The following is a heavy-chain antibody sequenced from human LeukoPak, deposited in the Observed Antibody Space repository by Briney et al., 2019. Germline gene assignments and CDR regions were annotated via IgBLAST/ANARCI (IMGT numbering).Heavy chain of an antibody. J-gene: IGHJ4*02. D-gene: IGHD5-18*01. CDR1: GYTFTSYY. CDR2: IDPNSGCA. V-gene: IGHV1-2*06. Sequence: ASVKVSCKASGYTFTSYYMHWVRQAPGQGLEWMGRIDPNSGCALFAQKFKGRVTLTRDTSINTAYMELSSLRSDDTTVYYCSRDERGYTHGLYYFDNWGGATTASVS. CDR3: SRDERGYTHGLYYFDN.